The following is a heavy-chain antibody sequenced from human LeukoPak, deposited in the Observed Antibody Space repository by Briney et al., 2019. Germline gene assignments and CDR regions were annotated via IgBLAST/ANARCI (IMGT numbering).Heavy chain of an antibody. CDR1: GFTFGDYA. J-gene: IGHJ4*02. CDR2: IRSRPFGGTT. V-gene: IGHV3-49*03. D-gene: IGHD5-18*01. CDR3: SRAGLSEGYSYGSHFDY. Sequence: GGSLRLSCTTSGFTFGDYAMSWFRLTPGKGQEWVSYIRSRPFGGTTEYAASVKDRFTISRDDSKSVAYLLMNSLKTEDTAVYFCSRAGLSEGYSYGSHFDYWGQGTLVTVSS.